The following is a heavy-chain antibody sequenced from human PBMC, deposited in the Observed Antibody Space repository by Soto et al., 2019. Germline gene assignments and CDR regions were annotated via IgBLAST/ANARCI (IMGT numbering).Heavy chain of an antibody. J-gene: IGHJ6*02. CDR2: IYPGDSDT. Sequence: LGESLKICCKGSGYSFTTYWINWVRQMPGKGLEWMGIIYPGDSDTRYSPSFQGQVTISADKSISTAYLQWSSLKASDTAMYYCARNLMVRGVITRYYYGMDVWGQGTTVTVSS. CDR1: GYSFTTYW. CDR3: ARNLMVRGVITRYYYGMDV. D-gene: IGHD3-10*01. V-gene: IGHV5-51*01.